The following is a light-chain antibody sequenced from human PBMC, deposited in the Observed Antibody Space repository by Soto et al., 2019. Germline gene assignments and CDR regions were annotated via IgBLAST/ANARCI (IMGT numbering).Light chain of an antibody. J-gene: IGKJ1*01. CDR1: QSISSW. CDR3: QQYNSYPET. CDR2: KAS. V-gene: IGKV1-5*03. Sequence: DIQMTQSPSTLSASVGDRVTITCLASQSISSWLAWYQQKPGKAPKLLIYKASSLESGVPSRFSGSGSGTEFTLTISSLQPDDFATYYCQQYNSYPETFGQGTKVDI.